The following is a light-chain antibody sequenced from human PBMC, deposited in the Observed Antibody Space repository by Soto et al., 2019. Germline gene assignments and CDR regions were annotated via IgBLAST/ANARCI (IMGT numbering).Light chain of an antibody. CDR3: QQYNTYS. J-gene: IGKJ1*01. CDR1: QSISNW. V-gene: IGKV1-5*01. Sequence: DIQMTQSPSTLPASVGDRVTITCRASQSISNWLAWYQRKPGTAPKLLIYHASTLESGVPSRFSGSGSGTEFSLTISSLQPDDFATYYCQQYNTYSFGQGTKVEIK. CDR2: HAS.